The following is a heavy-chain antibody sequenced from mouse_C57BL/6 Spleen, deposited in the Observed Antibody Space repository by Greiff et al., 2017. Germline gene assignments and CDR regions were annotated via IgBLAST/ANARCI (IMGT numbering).Heavy chain of an antibody. V-gene: IGHV1-64*01. Sequence: VQLQQPGAELVKPGASVKLSCKASGYTFTSYWMHWVKQRPGQGLEWIGMIHPNSGSTNYNEKFKSKATLTVDKSSSTAYMQLSSLTSEDSAVXYCARGFITTVVATRYFDVWGTGTTVTVSS. CDR2: IHPNSGST. J-gene: IGHJ1*03. D-gene: IGHD1-1*01. CDR3: ARGFITTVVATRYFDV. CDR1: GYTFTSYW.